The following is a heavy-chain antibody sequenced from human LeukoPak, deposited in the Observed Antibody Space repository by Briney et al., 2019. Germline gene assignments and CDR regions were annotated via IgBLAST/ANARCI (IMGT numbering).Heavy chain of an antibody. CDR1: GFTFDDYA. CDR3: AKGGIAAAGTIDY. CDR2: ITWNSGAI. D-gene: IGHD6-13*01. Sequence: GGSLRLSCAASGFTFDDYALHWVRQTPGKGLQWVSGITWNSGAIGYADSVKGRFTISRDNAKNSLYLQMNSLRAEDTAVYYCAKGGIAAAGTIDYWGQGTLVTVSS. V-gene: IGHV3-9*01. J-gene: IGHJ4*02.